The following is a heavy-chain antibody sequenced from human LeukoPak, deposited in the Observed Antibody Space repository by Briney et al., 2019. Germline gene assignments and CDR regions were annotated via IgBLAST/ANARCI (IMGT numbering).Heavy chain of an antibody. CDR1: GFTFSSYA. D-gene: IGHD3-10*01. Sequence: GGSLRLSCAASGFTFSSYAMHWVRQAPGKGLEWVAVISYDGSNKYYADSVKGRFTISRDNSKSTLYLQMNSLRAEDTAVYYCARDLVYGSGMETLNWFDPWGQGTLVTVSS. CDR3: ARDLVYGSGMETLNWFDP. J-gene: IGHJ5*02. V-gene: IGHV3-30*04. CDR2: ISYDGSNK.